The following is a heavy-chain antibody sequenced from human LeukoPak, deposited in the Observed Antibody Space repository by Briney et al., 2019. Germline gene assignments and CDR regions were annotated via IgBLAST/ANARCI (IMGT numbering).Heavy chain of an antibody. J-gene: IGHJ4*02. D-gene: IGHD5-24*01. CDR2: ISTSGRSI. V-gene: IGHV3-48*03. CDR1: GFTFSRYE. CDR3: ARGTQDGYNYDY. Sequence: GGSLRLSCAASGFTFSRYEMNWVRQAPGKGLEWISYISTSGRSIYYADSVKGRFTISRDNAKNSLYLQMNSLRAEDTAVYYYARGTQDGYNYDYWGRGTLVTVSS.